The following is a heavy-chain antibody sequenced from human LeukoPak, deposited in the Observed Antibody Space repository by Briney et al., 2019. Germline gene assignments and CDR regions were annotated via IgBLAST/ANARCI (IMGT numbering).Heavy chain of an antibody. CDR3: AKVLLRALDYMDV. Sequence: HPGGSLRLSCAASGFTFSSYSMNWVRQAPGKGLEWVSYISSSSSTIYYADSVKGRFTIPRDNSKSTLYLQMNNLRADDTAVYYCAKVLLRALDYMDVWGKGTTVTVSS. CDR2: ISSSSSTI. V-gene: IGHV3-48*01. J-gene: IGHJ6*03. CDR1: GFTFSSYS. D-gene: IGHD2-15*01.